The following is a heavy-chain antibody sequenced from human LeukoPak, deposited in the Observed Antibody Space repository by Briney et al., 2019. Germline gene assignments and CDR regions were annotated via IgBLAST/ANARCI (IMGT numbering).Heavy chain of an antibody. CDR1: GYSFATYW. CDR2: IDPRDSDT. Sequence: KSGESLKISCKGSGYSFATYWIGWVRQMPGKGLEWMGIIDPRDSDTRYSPSFPGRVTISADKAISIAYLQWSSLEASDTAMYYCARMSGVKYFDYWGQGTLVTVSS. CDR3: ARMSGVKYFDY. J-gene: IGHJ4*02. V-gene: IGHV5-51*01. D-gene: IGHD2-8*01.